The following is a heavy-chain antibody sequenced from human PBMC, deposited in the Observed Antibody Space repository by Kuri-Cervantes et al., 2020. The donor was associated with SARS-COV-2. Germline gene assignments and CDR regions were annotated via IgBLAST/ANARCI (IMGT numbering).Heavy chain of an antibody. D-gene: IGHD5-24*01. CDR3: AIGASGYNPPFDY. CDR2: ISYDGSNK. V-gene: IGHV3-30*04. CDR1: GGTFSSYA. Sequence: SCKASGGTFSSYAMHWVRQAPGKGLEWVAVISYDGSNKYYADSVKGRFTISRDNSKDTLYLQMNSLRAEDTAVYYCAIGASGYNPPFDYWGQGTLVTVSS. J-gene: IGHJ4*02.